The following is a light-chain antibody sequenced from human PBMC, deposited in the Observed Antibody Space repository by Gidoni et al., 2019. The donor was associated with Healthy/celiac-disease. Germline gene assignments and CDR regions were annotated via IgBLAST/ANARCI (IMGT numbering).Light chain of an antibody. CDR2: AAS. J-gene: IGKJ1*01. Sequence: AIRMTQSPSSFSASTGDRVTITCRASQGISSYLAWYQQKPGKAPKLLIYAASTLQSGVPSRFSGSGSGTDFTLTISCLQSEDLATYYCQQYYSYPRTFXQGTKVEIK. CDR3: QQYYSYPRT. CDR1: QGISSY. V-gene: IGKV1-8*01.